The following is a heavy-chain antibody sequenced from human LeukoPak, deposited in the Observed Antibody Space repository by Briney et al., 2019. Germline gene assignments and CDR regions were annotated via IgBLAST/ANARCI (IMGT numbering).Heavy chain of an antibody. CDR3: AKGRQAYVRHPPLDY. CDR2: MSGSGGNI. V-gene: IGHV3-23*01. J-gene: IGHJ4*02. Sequence: GGSLXLXXXXSXXXXXTYAMTWVRXPPGKGLEWLSAMSGSGGNIYYADSVKGRFTISRDNSKNTLYLHINSLRAEDTAIYYCAKGRQAYVRHPPLDYWGQGTLVTVSS. CDR1: XXXXXTYA. D-gene: IGHD3-16*01.